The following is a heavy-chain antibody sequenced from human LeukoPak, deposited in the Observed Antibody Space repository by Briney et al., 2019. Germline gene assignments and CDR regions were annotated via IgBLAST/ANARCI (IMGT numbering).Heavy chain of an antibody. J-gene: IGHJ6*02. Sequence: TGESLKISCQAFGYSFVDYWISWVRLMPGKGLERMGMVFPGESHSTYSPSFQGQVTISADNPISTAYLQLSSLKASDTALYYCARHGIKGCSGGRCFTSFFYYGLDVWGQGTTVTVSS. CDR2: VFPGESHS. D-gene: IGHD2-15*01. V-gene: IGHV5-51*01. CDR1: GYSFVDYW. CDR3: ARHGIKGCSGGRCFTSFFYYGLDV.